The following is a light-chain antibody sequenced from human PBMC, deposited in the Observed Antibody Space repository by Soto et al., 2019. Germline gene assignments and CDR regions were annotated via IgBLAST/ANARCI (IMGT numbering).Light chain of an antibody. J-gene: IGKJ3*01. Sequence: DIVMTQSPLSLPVTPGEPASISCRSSQSLLHSNGYNYLDWYLQKPGQSPQLLIYLGSNRASGVPDRFSGSGSGTDFTLKISRVEAEDVGVYYCMQALQTPILGPGTKVDIK. CDR2: LGS. CDR3: MQALQTPI. CDR1: QSLLHSNGYNY. V-gene: IGKV2-28*01.